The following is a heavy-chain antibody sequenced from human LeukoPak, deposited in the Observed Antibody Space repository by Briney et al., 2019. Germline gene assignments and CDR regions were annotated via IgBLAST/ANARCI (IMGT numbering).Heavy chain of an antibody. D-gene: IGHD3-3*01. V-gene: IGHV4-38-2*02. J-gene: IGHJ4*02. CDR2: SGST. CDR1: GYSISSGYY. CDR3: ARATIFGLGLDY. Sequence: SETLSLTCTVSGYSISSGYYWGWIRQPPGKGLEWIGSGSTYYNPSLKSRVTISVDTSKNQFSLKLSSVTAADTAVYYCARATIFGLGLDYWGQGTLVTVSS.